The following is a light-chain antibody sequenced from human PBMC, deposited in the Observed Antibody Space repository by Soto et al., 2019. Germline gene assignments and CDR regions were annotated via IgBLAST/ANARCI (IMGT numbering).Light chain of an antibody. V-gene: IGKV1-5*03. CDR1: QSVRSW. J-gene: IGKJ4*01. CDR3: QQYSTYPLT. Sequence: DIQMTQSPSTLSASVGDIVTITCRASQSVRSWLAWYQQKPGKAPKLLIYRASALQSGVPSRFSGSGSGTEFTLTIDSLQPDDFATFYCQQYSTYPLTFGGGTKVDIK. CDR2: RAS.